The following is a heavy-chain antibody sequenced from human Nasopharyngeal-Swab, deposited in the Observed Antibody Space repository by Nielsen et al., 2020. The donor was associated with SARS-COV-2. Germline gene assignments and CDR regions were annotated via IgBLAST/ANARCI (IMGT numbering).Heavy chain of an antibody. CDR3: ASEDGFGEFYGMDV. Sequence: GGSLRLSCTASGFTFDDYAMHWVRQAPGKGLEWVSGISWNSGSIGYADSVKGRFTISRDNAKNSLYLQMNSLRAEDTALYYCASEDGFGEFYGMDVWGQGTTVTVSS. CDR1: GFTFDDYA. J-gene: IGHJ6*02. D-gene: IGHD3-10*01. V-gene: IGHV3-9*01. CDR2: ISWNSGSI.